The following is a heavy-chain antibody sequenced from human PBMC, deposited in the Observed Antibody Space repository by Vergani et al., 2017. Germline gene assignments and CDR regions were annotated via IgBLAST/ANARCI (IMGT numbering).Heavy chain of an antibody. J-gene: IGHJ4*02. CDR3: ARADILTGYYTPYFDY. V-gene: IGHV4-38-2*01. CDR1: GYSISSGYY. CDR2: IYHSGST. Sequence: QVQLQESGPGLVKPSETLSLTCAVSGYSISSGYYWGWIRQPPGKGLEWIGSIYHSGSTYYNPSLKSRVTISVDTSKNQFSLKLSSVTAADTAVYYCARADILTGYYTPYFDYWGQGTLVTVSS. D-gene: IGHD3-9*01.